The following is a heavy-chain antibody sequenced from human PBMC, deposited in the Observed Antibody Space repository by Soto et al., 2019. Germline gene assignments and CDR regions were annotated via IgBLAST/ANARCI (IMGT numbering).Heavy chain of an antibody. V-gene: IGHV4-34*01. CDR3: GIVVVTEGIQPIDY. J-gene: IGHJ4*02. CDR1: GGSFSGYY. D-gene: IGHD2-21*02. CDR2: INHSGST. Sequence: PSETLSLTCAVCGGSFSGYYWSWIRQPPGKGLEWIGEINHSGSTNYNPSLKSRVTISVDTSKNQFSLKLSSVTAADTAVYYCGIVVVTEGIQPIDYWGQGTLVTVSS.